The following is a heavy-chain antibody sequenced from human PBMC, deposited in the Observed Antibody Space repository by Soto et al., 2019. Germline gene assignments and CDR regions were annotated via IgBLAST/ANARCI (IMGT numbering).Heavy chain of an antibody. Sequence: GGSLRLSCAASGFTFSSYGMHWVRQAPGKGLEWVAVISYDGSNKYYADSVKGRFTISRDNSKNTLYLQMNSLRAEDTAVYYCAKDPARGFGEFLFDYWGQGTLVTVSS. CDR1: GFTFSSYG. D-gene: IGHD3-10*01. J-gene: IGHJ4*02. CDR3: AKDPARGFGEFLFDY. V-gene: IGHV3-30*18. CDR2: ISYDGSNK.